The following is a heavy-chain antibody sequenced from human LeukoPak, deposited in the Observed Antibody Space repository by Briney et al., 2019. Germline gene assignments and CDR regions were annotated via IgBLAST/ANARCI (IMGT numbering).Heavy chain of an antibody. CDR1: GFTFSNYA. D-gene: IGHD2-15*01. V-gene: IGHV3-30-3*01. CDR3: ARERSGVTPVDAFDM. J-gene: IGHJ3*02. Sequence: PGTSLRLSCAASGFTFSNYAMHWVRQAPGKGLEWVPIISYDGGNEYYADSVKGRFTISRDNSKNTLYLQMNSLRAEDTAVYYCARERSGVTPVDAFDMWGQGTMVTVSS. CDR2: ISYDGGNE.